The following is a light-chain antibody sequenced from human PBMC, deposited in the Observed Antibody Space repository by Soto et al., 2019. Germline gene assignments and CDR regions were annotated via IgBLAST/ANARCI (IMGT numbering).Light chain of an antibody. CDR2: DVT. V-gene: IGLV2-14*03. CDR3: CSYASSTIYV. J-gene: IGLJ1*01. CDR1: SSDVGGYNF. Sequence: QSVLTKPASLYGSPGQSITISCTGTSSDVGGYNFVSWYQQLPGNAPKLLIYDVTIRPSGVSDRFSGSKSGTTASLTISGLQAEDEADYYCCSYASSTIYVFGTGTKVTVL.